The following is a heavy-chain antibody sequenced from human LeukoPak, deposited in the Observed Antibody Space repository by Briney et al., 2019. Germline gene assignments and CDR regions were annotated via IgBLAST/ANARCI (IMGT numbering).Heavy chain of an antibody. CDR1: GFSFSNSW. Sequence: PGGSLRLSCVASGFSFSNSWMSWVRQVPGKGLEWVALIKGDGSEKYYVDSVKGRFTIARDNAKNSLYLQMNGLRAEDTALYYCARDSDSHHACNVWGQGTKVTVSS. V-gene: IGHV3-7*05. D-gene: IGHD1-26*01. CDR2: IKGDGSEK. CDR3: ARDSDSHHACNV. J-gene: IGHJ3*01.